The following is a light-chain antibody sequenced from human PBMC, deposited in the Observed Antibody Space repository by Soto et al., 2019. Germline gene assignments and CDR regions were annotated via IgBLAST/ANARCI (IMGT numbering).Light chain of an antibody. CDR3: QQYGNPPRYT. V-gene: IGKV3-20*01. CDR1: QSVSSSY. CDR2: GAS. Sequence: ESVLTQSPGTLSLSPGERATLSCRASQSVSSSYLAWYQQKPGQPPRLLIYGASSRATGIPDRFRGSGSGTDFTLTISRLEPEDFAMYYCQQYGNPPRYTFGQGTKLEIK. J-gene: IGKJ2*01.